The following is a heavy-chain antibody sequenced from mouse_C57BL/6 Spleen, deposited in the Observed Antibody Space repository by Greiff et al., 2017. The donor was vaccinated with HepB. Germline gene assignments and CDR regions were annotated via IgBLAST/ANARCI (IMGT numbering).Heavy chain of an antibody. CDR1: GFNIKDDY. CDR3: TTGNWYFDV. Sequence: VQLQQSGAELVRPGASVKLSCTASGFNIKDDYMHWVKQRPEQGLEWIGWIDPENGDTEYASKFQGKATITADTSSNTAYLQRSSLTSEDTAVYYCTTGNWYFDVWGTGTTVTVSS. CDR2: IDPENGDT. V-gene: IGHV14-4*01. J-gene: IGHJ1*03.